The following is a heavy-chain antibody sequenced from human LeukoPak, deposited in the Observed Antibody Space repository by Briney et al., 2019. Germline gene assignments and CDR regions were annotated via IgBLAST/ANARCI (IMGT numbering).Heavy chain of an antibody. J-gene: IGHJ1*01. CDR1: GYSFTDYY. CDR3: ARGAVAEQSEYFQY. V-gene: IGHV1-2*02. Sequence: ASVKVSCKASGYSFTDYYMHWVRQAPGQGLEWMGWFNPNSRGTNYAQRFQGRVTMTRDTAISTAYMEVSRLRSDDTAVYYCARGAVAEQSEYFQYWGQGTLVTVSS. CDR2: FNPNSRGT. D-gene: IGHD6-19*01.